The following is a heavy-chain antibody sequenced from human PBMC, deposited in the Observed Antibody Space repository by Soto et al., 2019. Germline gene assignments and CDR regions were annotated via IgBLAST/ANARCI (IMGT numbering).Heavy chain of an antibody. Sequence: GGSLRLSCAASGFTFSNAWMSWVRQAPGKGLEWVGRIKSKTDGGTTDYAAPVKGRFTISRDDSKNTQYLQMNSLKTEHTAVYYCTTDLNNWNYYYYYYMDVWGKGTTVTVSS. D-gene: IGHD1-20*01. J-gene: IGHJ6*03. CDR1: GFTFSNAW. CDR3: TTDLNNWNYYYYYYMDV. V-gene: IGHV3-15*01. CDR2: IKSKTDGGTT.